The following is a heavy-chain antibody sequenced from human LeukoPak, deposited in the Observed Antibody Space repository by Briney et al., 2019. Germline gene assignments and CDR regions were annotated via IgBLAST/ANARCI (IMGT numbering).Heavy chain of an antibody. V-gene: IGHV3-66*01. J-gene: IGHJ4*02. CDR2: IYSDGST. CDR3: ARGSGYIIDY. CDR1: GFALSSNA. D-gene: IGHD3-22*01. Sequence: GGSLRLSCAASGFALSSNAMSWVRQAPGKGLEWVSVIYSDGSTYYADSVKGRFTISRDNSKNTLYLQMNSLRGEDTAVYYCARGSGYIIDYWGQGTLVTVSS.